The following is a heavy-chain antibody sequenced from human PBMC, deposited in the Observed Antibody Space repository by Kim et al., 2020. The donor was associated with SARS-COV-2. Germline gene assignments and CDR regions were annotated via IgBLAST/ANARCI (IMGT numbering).Heavy chain of an antibody. CDR1: GGSISSGNW. Sequence: LRETLSLTCAVSGGSISSGNWWSWVRQPPEKGLEWIGEISHSGSTNYNPSLKSRVTISADKSKNQFSLRLTSVTAADTAVYFCARVDDYWGPGTLVTVSS. CDR2: ISHSGST. J-gene: IGHJ4*02. V-gene: IGHV4-4*02. CDR3: ARVDDY.